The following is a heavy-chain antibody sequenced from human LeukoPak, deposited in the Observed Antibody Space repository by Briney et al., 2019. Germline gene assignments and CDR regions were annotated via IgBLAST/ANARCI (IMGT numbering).Heavy chain of an antibody. CDR2: VRHDGSNR. J-gene: IGHJ5*02. Sequence: GGSLRLSCAASGFTFRSYGMHWVRQAPGKGLEGVAFVRHDGSNRYYGDSVKGRLTISRDNSKNTLYLQMNSLRAEDTAVYYCARSCSGGNCYADHWGQGTLVTVSS. V-gene: IGHV3-30*02. D-gene: IGHD2-15*01. CDR1: GFTFRSYG. CDR3: ARSCSGGNCYADH.